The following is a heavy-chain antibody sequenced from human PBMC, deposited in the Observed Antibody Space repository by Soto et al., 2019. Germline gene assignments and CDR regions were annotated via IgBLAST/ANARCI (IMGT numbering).Heavy chain of an antibody. V-gene: IGHV3-33*01. CDR3: ARDAYYYYYGMDV. Sequence: GGSLRLSCAASGFTFSNYGMHWVRQAPGKGLEWVAIIWYDGSNEYYADSVKGRFTISRDNSKNTVYLQMNSLRAEDTAVYYCARDAYYYYYGMDVWGQGTTVTVSS. CDR2: IWYDGSNE. CDR1: GFTFSNYG. J-gene: IGHJ6*02.